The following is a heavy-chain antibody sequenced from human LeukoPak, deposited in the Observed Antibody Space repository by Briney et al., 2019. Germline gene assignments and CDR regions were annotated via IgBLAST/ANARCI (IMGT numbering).Heavy chain of an antibody. J-gene: IGHJ4*02. D-gene: IGHD2-15*01. CDR3: ARGNWGRCWGSGGSCYETNFDY. Sequence: GGSLRPSCAASGFTFSLYSMNWVRQAPGKGLEWVSYISSSSRSIFYGDSVKGRFTISRDNAKNSLYLQMNSLRAEDTAVYYCARGNWGRCWGSGGSCYETNFDYWGQGTLVTVSS. V-gene: IGHV3-48*04. CDR2: ISSSSRSI. CDR1: GFTFSLYS.